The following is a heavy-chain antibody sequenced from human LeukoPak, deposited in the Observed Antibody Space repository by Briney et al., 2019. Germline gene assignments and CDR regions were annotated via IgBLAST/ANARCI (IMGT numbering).Heavy chain of an antibody. J-gene: IGHJ4*02. D-gene: IGHD6-19*01. Sequence: PGGSLRLSCAASGFTFSDYDMGWVRQAPGKGLEWVGRSRSKAHTYTTEYAASVKWRFTISRDDSKNSLYLQMNSLKTEDTAVYYCARGYSSGYYGFDYWGQGALVTVSS. CDR1: GFTFSDYD. CDR3: ARGYSSGYYGFDY. CDR2: SRSKAHTYTT. V-gene: IGHV3-72*01.